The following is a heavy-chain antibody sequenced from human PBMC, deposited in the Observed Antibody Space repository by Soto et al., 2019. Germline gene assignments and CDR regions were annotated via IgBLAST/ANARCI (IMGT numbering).Heavy chain of an antibody. CDR3: ARGLQSWYFDL. D-gene: IGHD4-4*01. CDR2: ISYDGSNK. CDR1: GFTFSSYA. V-gene: IGHV3-30-3*01. Sequence: QVQLVESGGGVVQPGRSLRLSCAASGFTFSSYAMHWVRQAPGKGLEWVAVISYDGSNKYYADSVKGRFTISRDNSKNTLYLQMNSMRAEDTAVYYCARGLQSWYFDLWGRGTLVTVSS. J-gene: IGHJ2*01.